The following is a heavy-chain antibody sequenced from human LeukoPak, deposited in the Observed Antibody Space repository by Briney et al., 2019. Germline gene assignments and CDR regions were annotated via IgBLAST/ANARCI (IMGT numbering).Heavy chain of an antibody. CDR2: ISSSSSTI. J-gene: IGHJ4*02. Sequence: GGSLRLSCAASGFTFSSYSMNWVRQAPGKGLEWVSYISSSSSTIYYADSVKGRFTISRDNARNSLYLQMNSLRAEDTAVYYCARLVFERADYWGQGTLVTVSS. CDR3: ARLVFERADY. V-gene: IGHV3-48*04. D-gene: IGHD1-1*01. CDR1: GFTFSSYS.